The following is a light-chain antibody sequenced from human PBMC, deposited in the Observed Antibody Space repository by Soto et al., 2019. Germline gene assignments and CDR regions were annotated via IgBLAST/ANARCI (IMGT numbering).Light chain of an antibody. CDR1: SADIGVADF. V-gene: IGLV2-11*01. J-gene: IGLJ1*01. Sequence: QSALTQPRSVSGSLGQSVTISCTGTSADIGVADFVSWYQQHPGKAPKLMVYDVTVRPSGVPDRFSGSKSGNTASLTISGLQAEDEADYFCCSYADTYVYVFGTGTQ. CDR3: CSYADTYVYV. CDR2: DVT.